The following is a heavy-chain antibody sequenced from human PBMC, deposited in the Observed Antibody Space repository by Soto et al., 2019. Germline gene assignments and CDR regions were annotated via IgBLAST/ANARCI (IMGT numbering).Heavy chain of an antibody. V-gene: IGHV1-8*01. CDR3: ARSESNWNYVVYYYYMDV. J-gene: IGHJ6*03. Sequence: VSVKVSCKASGYTFTSYDINWVRQATGQGLEWMGWMNPNSGNTGYAQKFQGRVTMTRNTSISTAYMELSSLRSEGTAVYYCARSESNWNYVVYYYYMDVWGKGTTVTVSS. CDR1: GYTFTSYD. D-gene: IGHD1-7*01. CDR2: MNPNSGNT.